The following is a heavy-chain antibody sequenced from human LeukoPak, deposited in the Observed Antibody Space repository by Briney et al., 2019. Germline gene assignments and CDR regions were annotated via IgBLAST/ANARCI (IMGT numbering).Heavy chain of an antibody. CDR3: ARLQRAITMVRGVIDY. D-gene: IGHD3-10*01. Sequence: SETLSLTCTVSGGSISSSSYYWGWIRQPPGKGLEWIGSIYYSGSTYYNPSLKSRVTISVDTSKNQFSLKLSSVTAADTAVYYCARLQRAITMVRGVIDYWGQGTLATVSS. CDR2: IYYSGST. V-gene: IGHV4-39*01. CDR1: GGSISSSSYY. J-gene: IGHJ4*02.